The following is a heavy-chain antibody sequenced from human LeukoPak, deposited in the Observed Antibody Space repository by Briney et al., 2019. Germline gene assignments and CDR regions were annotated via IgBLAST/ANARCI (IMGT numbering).Heavy chain of an antibody. V-gene: IGHV3-30*03. CDR2: ISYDANKK. CDR3: ARDDAGSYYVIDY. D-gene: IGHD3-10*02. CDR1: GFTFSTYG. Sequence: GGSLRLSCAASGFTFSTYGMHWVRQAPGKGLEWVAVISYDANKKYYADSVKGRFTISRDNSKNTLDLQMNSLRGEETAVYYCARDDAGSYYVIDYWGQGTLVTVSS. J-gene: IGHJ4*02.